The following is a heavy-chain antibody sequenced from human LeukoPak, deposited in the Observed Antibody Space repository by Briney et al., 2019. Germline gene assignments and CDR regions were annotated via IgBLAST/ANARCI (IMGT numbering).Heavy chain of an antibody. V-gene: IGHV1-2*02. CDR2: INPNSGGT. D-gene: IGHD2/OR15-2a*01. J-gene: IGHJ4*02. CDR1: GYTFTGYY. Sequence: ASVKVSCKASGYTFTGYYMHWVRQALGQGLEWMGWINPNSGGTNYAQKFQGRVTMTRDTSISTAYMELSRLRSDDTAVYYCARDSPEYGYYFDYWGQGTLVTVSS. CDR3: ARDSPEYGYYFDY.